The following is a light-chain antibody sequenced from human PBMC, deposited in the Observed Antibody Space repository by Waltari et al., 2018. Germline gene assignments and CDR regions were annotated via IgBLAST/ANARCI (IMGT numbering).Light chain of an antibody. CDR1: LLAKQQY. CDR3: YSAADNNVGV. V-gene: IGLV3-27*01. J-gene: IGLJ1*01. Sequence: SYELTQPSSVSVSPGQTASIPCSGDLLAKQQYARWFQQKPGQAPVLVIFKDNERPSGIPERFSGSSSGTSVTLTISGAQVEDEADYYCYSAADNNVGVFGPGTKVTVL. CDR2: KDN.